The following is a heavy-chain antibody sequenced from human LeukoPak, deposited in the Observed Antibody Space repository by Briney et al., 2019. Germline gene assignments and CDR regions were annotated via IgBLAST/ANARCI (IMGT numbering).Heavy chain of an antibody. CDR3: ARVDTALVTGGYWFDP. CDR1: GGTFSSYA. V-gene: IGHV1-69*04. CDR2: IIPILGIA. Sequence: GASVKVSCKASGGTFSSYAISWVRQAPGQGLEWMGRIIPILGIANYAQKFQGRVTITADKSTSTAYMELSSLRSEDTAVYYCARVDTALVTGGYWFDPRGQGTLVTVSS. D-gene: IGHD5-18*01. J-gene: IGHJ5*02.